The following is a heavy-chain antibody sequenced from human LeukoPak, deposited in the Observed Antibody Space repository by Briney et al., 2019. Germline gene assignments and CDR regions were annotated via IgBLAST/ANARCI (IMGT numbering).Heavy chain of an antibody. V-gene: IGHV1-69*04. Sequence: EASVKVSCKASGGTFSSYAISWVRQAPGQGLEWMGRIIPILGIANYAQKFQGRVTITADKSTSTAYMELSSLRSEDTAVYYCASPGDYYDSSGTGYWGQGTLVTVSS. CDR2: IIPILGIA. CDR3: ASPGDYYDSSGTGY. J-gene: IGHJ4*02. D-gene: IGHD3-22*01. CDR1: GGTFSSYA.